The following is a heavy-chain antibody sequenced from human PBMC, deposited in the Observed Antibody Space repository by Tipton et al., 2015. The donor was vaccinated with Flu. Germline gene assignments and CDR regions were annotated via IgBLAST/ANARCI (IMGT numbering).Heavy chain of an antibody. V-gene: IGHV3-23*01. CDR1: GITFSSYA. D-gene: IGHD3/OR15-3a*01. CDR2: IVRSGTTT. CDR3: ARGTDEGFFDFGED. J-gene: IGHJ4*02. Sequence: SLRLSCAASGITFSSYAMSWVRQAPGKGLEWVSSIVRSGTTTYYADSVKGRFNISRDNSKNTMYLQVSNIKAEDTAAYFYARGTDEGFFDFGEDGGQGALVTVSS.